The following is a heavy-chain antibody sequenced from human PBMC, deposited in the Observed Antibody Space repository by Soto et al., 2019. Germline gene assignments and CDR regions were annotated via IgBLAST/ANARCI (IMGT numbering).Heavy chain of an antibody. CDR2: INSIFGTA. CDR3: ARQGQEVVIRYYYGMDV. CDR1: VCTFSSYA. V-gene: IGHV1-69*13. Sequence: SVKVSCKASVCTFSSYAISWLRQAPGQGLEWMGGINSIFGTANYAQKCQGRVTITADESTSTAYMELSSLRSEDTAVYYCARQGQEVVIRYYYGMDVWGQGTTVTVSS. D-gene: IGHD3-22*01. J-gene: IGHJ6*02.